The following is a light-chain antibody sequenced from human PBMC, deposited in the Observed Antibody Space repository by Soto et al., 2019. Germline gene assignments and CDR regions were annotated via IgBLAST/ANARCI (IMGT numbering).Light chain of an antibody. Sequence: QSVLTQPPSASGSPGQSVTISCTGTSSDVGGYNYVSWYQPHPGKAPKLMIYEVSKRPSGVPDRFSGSKSGNTASLTVSGLQAEYEADYYCSSYAGSNNWVFGGGTKLTVL. J-gene: IGLJ3*02. CDR1: SSDVGGYNY. V-gene: IGLV2-8*01. CDR3: SSYAGSNNWV. CDR2: EVS.